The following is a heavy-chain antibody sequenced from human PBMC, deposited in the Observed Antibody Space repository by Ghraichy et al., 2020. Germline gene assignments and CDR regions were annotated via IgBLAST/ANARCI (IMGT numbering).Heavy chain of an antibody. CDR2: IYTSGST. J-gene: IGHJ4*02. CDR1: GGSISSGSYY. D-gene: IGHD3-16*02. V-gene: IGHV4-61*02. Sequence: SETLSLTCTVSGGSISSGSYYWSWIRQPAGKGLEWIGRIYTSGSTNYNPSLKSRVTISVDTSKNQFSLKLSSVTAADTAVYYCAREDASVSREDHYVWGSYRLDYWGQGTLVTVSS. CDR3: AREDASVSREDHYVWGSYRLDY.